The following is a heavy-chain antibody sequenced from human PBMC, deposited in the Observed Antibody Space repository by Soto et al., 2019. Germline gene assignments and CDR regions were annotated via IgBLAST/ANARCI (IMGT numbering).Heavy chain of an antibody. CDR2: ITDDGSTT. CDR1: GFIFSMYW. Sequence: EVKLVESGGGLFQPGGSLRLSCETSGFIFSMYWMHWVRQVPGKGQQWVARITDDGSTTYYAASVEGRFTISRDKAKNALYLQMTSLRADDTAVYYCTRGPRPTSIGTGAFWGQGTLVTVSS. J-gene: IGHJ4*02. V-gene: IGHV3-74*01. D-gene: IGHD3-10*01. CDR3: TRGPRPTSIGTGAF.